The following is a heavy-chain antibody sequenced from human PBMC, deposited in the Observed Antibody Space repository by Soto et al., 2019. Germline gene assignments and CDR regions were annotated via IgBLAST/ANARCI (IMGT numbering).Heavy chain of an antibody. Sequence: ASVKVSCKASGYTFTSYGISWVRQAPGQGLEWMGWISAYNGNTNYAQKLQGRVTMTTVTSTSTAYMELRSLRSDDTAVYYCARDLLWNYGQSWTYYYYYGMDVWGQGTTVTVSS. J-gene: IGHJ6*02. CDR3: ARDLLWNYGQSWTYYYYYGMDV. V-gene: IGHV1-18*01. CDR1: GYTFTSYG. CDR2: ISAYNGNT. D-gene: IGHD1-7*01.